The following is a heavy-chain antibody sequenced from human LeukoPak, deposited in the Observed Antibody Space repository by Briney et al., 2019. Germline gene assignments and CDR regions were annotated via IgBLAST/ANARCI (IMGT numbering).Heavy chain of an antibody. CDR2: FDPEDGET. CDR1: GYTLTELS. D-gene: IGHD3-9*01. J-gene: IGHJ1*01. V-gene: IGHV1-24*01. Sequence: GASVKVSCKVSGYTLTELSMHWVRQAPGKGLEWMGGFDPEDGETIYAQKFQGRVTMTEDTSTDTAYMELSSLRSEDTAVYYCATGHGLRYFDWLSSFQHWGQGTLVTVSS. CDR3: ATGHGLRYFDWLSSFQH.